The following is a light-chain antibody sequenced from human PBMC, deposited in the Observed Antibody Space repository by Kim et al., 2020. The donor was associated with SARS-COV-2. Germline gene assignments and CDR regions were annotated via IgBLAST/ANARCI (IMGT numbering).Light chain of an antibody. CDR2: DTS. V-gene: IGKV3-11*01. Sequence: LAPGDRATLSCRASQSVTTHLAWYQQKPGQAPTLLIQDTSHRAAGIPDRFSGRGSGTDFILTISSLEPEDFAVYYCQQRSKWEFSFGGGTKVEIK. J-gene: IGKJ4*01. CDR1: QSVTTH. CDR3: QQRSKWEFS.